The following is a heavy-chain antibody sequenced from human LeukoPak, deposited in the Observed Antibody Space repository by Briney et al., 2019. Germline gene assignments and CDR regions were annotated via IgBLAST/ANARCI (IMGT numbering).Heavy chain of an antibody. V-gene: IGHV3-21*01. CDR3: ARDHGDYFDY. Sequence: PGGSLRLSCAASGFTFSSYSMNWVRQAPGKGLEWVSSISSSSSYIYHADSVKGRFTISRDNAKNSLYLQMNSLRAEDTAVYYCARDHGDYFDYWGQGTLVTVSS. J-gene: IGHJ4*02. CDR1: GFTFSSYS. D-gene: IGHD4-17*01. CDR2: ISSSSSYI.